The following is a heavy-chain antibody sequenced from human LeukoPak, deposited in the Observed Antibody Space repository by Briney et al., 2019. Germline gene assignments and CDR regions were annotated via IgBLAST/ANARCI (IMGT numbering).Heavy chain of an antibody. CDR2: VSYSGST. J-gene: IGHJ4*02. D-gene: IGHD3-3*01. V-gene: IGHV4-59*01. CDR3: ARDHYGFWSGFIDY. CDR1: GGSIGSYY. Sequence: SETLSLTCTVSGGSIGSYYWSWIRQPPGKGLEWIGYVSYSGSTNCNPSLKSRVTISVDTSKNQFSLRLSSVTAADTAVYYCARDHYGFWSGFIDYWGQGTLVTVSS.